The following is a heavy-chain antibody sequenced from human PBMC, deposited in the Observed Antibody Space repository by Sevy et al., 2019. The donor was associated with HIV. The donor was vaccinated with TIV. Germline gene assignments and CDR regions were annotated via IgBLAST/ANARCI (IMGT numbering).Heavy chain of an antibody. J-gene: IGHJ4*02. CDR3: ARPSSGWTAGDY. CDR2: ISDSGIDK. V-gene: IGHV3-21*01. CDR1: GFTFSLYA. Sequence: GGSLRLSCAASGFTFSLYAMNWVRQAPGKGLGWVSSISDSGIDKYYADSMKGRFTISRDNAKNSLYLQINSLRVEDTAVYYCARPSSGWTAGDYWGQGTLVTVSS. D-gene: IGHD6-19*01.